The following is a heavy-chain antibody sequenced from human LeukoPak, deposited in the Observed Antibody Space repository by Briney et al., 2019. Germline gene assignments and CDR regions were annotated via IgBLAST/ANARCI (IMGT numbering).Heavy chain of an antibody. CDR2: ISWNSGSI. J-gene: IGHJ3*02. D-gene: IGHD2-2*01. Sequence: PGRSLRLSCAASGFTFDDYAMHWVRQAPGKGLEWVSGISWNSGSIGYADSVKGRFTISRDNAKNSLYLQMNSLRAEDMALYYCAKEGYCSSTSCHDAFDIWGQGTMVTVSS. CDR1: GFTFDDYA. CDR3: AKEGYCSSTSCHDAFDI. V-gene: IGHV3-9*03.